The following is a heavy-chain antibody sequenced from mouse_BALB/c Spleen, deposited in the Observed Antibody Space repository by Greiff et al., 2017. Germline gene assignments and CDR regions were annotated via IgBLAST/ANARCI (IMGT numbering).Heavy chain of an antibody. CDR1: GYTFSSYW. CDR3: AREGGTGTSLSSMDY. J-gene: IGHJ4*01. D-gene: IGHD4-1*01. Sequence: VKLQESGAELMKPGASVKISCKATGYTFSSYWIEWVKQRPGHGLEWIGEILPGSGSTNYNEKFKGKATFTADTSSNTAYMQLSSLTSEDSAVYYCAREGGTGTSLSSMDYWGQGTSVTVSS. CDR2: ILPGSGST. V-gene: IGHV1-9*01.